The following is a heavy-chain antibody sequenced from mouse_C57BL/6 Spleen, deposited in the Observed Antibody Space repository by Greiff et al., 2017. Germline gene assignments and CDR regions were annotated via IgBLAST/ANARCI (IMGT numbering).Heavy chain of an antibody. Sequence: EVKLQESGPGLVKPSQSLSLTCSVTGYSITSGYYWNWIRQFPGNKLEWMGYISYDGSNNYNPSLKNRISITRDTSKNQFFLKLNSVTTEDTATYYCAREEDYYGSSGYVGGTGTTVTVSS. CDR2: ISYDGSN. D-gene: IGHD1-1*01. J-gene: IGHJ1*03. CDR3: AREEDYYGSSGYV. V-gene: IGHV3-6*01. CDR1: GYSITSGYY.